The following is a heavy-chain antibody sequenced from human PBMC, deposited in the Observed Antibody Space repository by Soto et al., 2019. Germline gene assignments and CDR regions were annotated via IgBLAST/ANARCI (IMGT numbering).Heavy chain of an antibody. CDR1: GLTVTSYA. CDR2: YIPIFGTA. Sequence: SVKVSCTAPGLTVTSYAISSVRQAPEQGLGWVGGYIPIFGTANYAQKCQGRVTIAADESTCTAYMKLSSLRSADTALCSCARPSYCNRLGYYVWRQGTLVTVSS. V-gene: IGHV1-69*13. D-gene: IGHD3-22*01. J-gene: IGHJ1*01. CDR3: ARPSYCNRLGYYV.